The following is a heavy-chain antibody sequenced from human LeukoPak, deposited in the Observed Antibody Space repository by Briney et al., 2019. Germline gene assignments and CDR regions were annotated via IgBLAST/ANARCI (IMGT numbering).Heavy chain of an antibody. CDR2: ISSSSSYI. Sequence: GGPLRLSCAASGFTFSSYSMNWVRQAPGKGLEWVSSISSSSSYIYYADSVKGRFTISRDSAKNSLYLQMNSLRAEDTAVYYCAVGLTTVTGTDYWGQGTLVTVSS. J-gene: IGHJ4*02. CDR1: GFTFSSYS. V-gene: IGHV3-21*01. D-gene: IGHD4-17*01. CDR3: AVGLTTVTGTDY.